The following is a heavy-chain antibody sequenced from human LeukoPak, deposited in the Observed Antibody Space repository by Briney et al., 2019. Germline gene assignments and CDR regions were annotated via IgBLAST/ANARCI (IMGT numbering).Heavy chain of an antibody. CDR1: GYTFTGYY. D-gene: IGHD5-18*01. CDR3: AKGGFSYPNWFDP. CDR2: INPNSGGT. J-gene: IGHJ5*02. Sequence: ASVKVSCKASGYTFTGYYLHCVRQAPGQGLEWMGWINPNSGGTNYAQKFQGRVTMTRDTSISTAYMELSRLRSDDTAVYYCAKGGFSYPNWFDPWGQGTLVTVSS. V-gene: IGHV1-2*02.